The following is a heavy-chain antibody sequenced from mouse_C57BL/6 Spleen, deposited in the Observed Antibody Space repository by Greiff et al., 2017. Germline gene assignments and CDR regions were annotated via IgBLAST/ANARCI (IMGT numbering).Heavy chain of an antibody. CDR1: GFTFSDYG. Sequence: EVQGVESGGGLVKPGGSLKLSCAASGFTFSDYGMHWVRQAPEKGLEWVAYISSGSSTIYYADTVKGRFTISRDNAKNTLFLQMTSLRSEDTAMYYCARTIYYGKTDYFDYWGQGTTLTVSS. CDR3: ARTIYYGKTDYFDY. D-gene: IGHD2-1*01. CDR2: ISSGSSTI. V-gene: IGHV5-17*01. J-gene: IGHJ2*01.